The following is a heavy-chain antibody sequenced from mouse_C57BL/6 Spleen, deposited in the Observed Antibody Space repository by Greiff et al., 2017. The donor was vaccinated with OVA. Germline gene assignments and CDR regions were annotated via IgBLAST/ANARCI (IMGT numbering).Heavy chain of an antibody. V-gene: IGHV1-69*01. D-gene: IGHD2-1*01. CDR2: IDPSDSYT. CDR1: GYTFTSYW. Sequence: QVQLQQPGAELVMPGASVKLSCKASGYTFTSYWMHWVKQRPGQGLEWIGEIDPSDSYTNYNQKFKGKSTLTVDKSSSPAYMQLSSLTSEDSAVYYCAIIYYGNYGFAYWGQGTLVTVSA. J-gene: IGHJ3*01. CDR3: AIIYYGNYGFAY.